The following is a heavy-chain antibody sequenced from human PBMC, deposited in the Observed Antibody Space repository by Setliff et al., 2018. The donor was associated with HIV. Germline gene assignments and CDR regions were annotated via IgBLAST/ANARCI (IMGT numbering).Heavy chain of an antibody. CDR2: IYYSGST. CDR3: TRWAGNDAFDI. Sequence: SETLSLTCTVSGGSISSGGYYWSWIRQHPGKGLEWIGYIYYSGSTYYNPSLKSRVTISVDTSKNQFSLKLSSVTAADTAVYYCTRWAGNDAFDIWGQGTMVTVSS. V-gene: IGHV4-31*03. CDR1: GGSISSGGYY. D-gene: IGHD1-26*01. J-gene: IGHJ3*02.